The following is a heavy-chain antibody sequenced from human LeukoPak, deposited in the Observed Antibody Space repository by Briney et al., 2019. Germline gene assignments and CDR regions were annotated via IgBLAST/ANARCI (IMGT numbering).Heavy chain of an antibody. CDR1: GFTFSSYG. CDR2: ISYDEYNK. Sequence: PGRSLRLSCAASGFTFSSYGMHWVRQAPGKGLEWVAVISYDEYNKYYADSVKGRFTISRDNSKNTLYLQMNSLRAEDTAVYYCAKRGDFRDIDYWGQGTLVTVSS. CDR3: AKRGDFRDIDY. D-gene: IGHD5-24*01. J-gene: IGHJ4*02. V-gene: IGHV3-30*18.